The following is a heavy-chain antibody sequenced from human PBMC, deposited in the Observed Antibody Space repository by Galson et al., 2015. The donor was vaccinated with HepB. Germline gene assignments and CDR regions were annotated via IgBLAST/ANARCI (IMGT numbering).Heavy chain of an antibody. Sequence: SLRLSCAASGHSLSGYAMHWVRQAPGKGLEWVAVIWYDGSKKYYADSVKGRFTISRDNSKNMLYLQMNSLRAEDTAVYYCARDMVYSSNWLDYWGQGTLVTVSS. J-gene: IGHJ4*02. CDR3: ARDMVYSSNWLDY. CDR1: GHSLSGYA. CDR2: IWYDGSKK. V-gene: IGHV3-33*01. D-gene: IGHD6-13*01.